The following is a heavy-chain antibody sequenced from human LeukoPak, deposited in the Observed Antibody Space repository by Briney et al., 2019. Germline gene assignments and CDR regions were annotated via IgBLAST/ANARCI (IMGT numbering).Heavy chain of an antibody. Sequence: SETLSLTCTVSGGSISSYYWSWIRQPPGKRLEWIGYIYYSGSTNYNPSLKSRVTISVDTSKNQFSLRLSSVTAADTAVYYCARLGTGYDSSGYSIGWFDPWGQGTLVTVSS. CDR1: GGSISSYY. V-gene: IGHV4-59*08. D-gene: IGHD3-22*01. CDR3: ARLGTGYDSSGYSIGWFDP. J-gene: IGHJ5*02. CDR2: IYYSGST.